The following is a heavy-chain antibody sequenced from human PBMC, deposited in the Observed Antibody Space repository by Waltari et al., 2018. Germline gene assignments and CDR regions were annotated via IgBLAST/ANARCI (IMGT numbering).Heavy chain of an antibody. V-gene: IGHV3-74*01. CDR1: GSDYW. CDR3: TTNPPGY. CDR2: GKRDGTSP. Sequence: EVQLVESGGGLVQSGGSLRLSCADSGSDYWMDWVRQGPGKGMMWVSRGKRDGTSPTYADSVKGRFTVSRDSAKNMLYLQMNRMRAEDTAVYYCTTNPPGYWGQGTLVTVSS. J-gene: IGHJ4*02.